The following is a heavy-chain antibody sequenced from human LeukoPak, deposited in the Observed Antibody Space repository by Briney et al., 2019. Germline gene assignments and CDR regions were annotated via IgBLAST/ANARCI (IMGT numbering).Heavy chain of an antibody. J-gene: IGHJ6*03. D-gene: IGHD3-10*01. CDR2: INHSGST. CDR1: GGSFSGYY. V-gene: IGHV4-34*01. Sequence: SETLSLTCAVYGGSFSGYYWSWIRQPPGKGLEWIGEINHSGSTNYNPSLKSRVTISVDTSKNQFSLKLSSVTAADTAVYYCARVDGYYGSGSYYMDYYYYMDVWGKGTTVTVSS. CDR3: ARVDGYYGSGSYYMDYYYYMDV.